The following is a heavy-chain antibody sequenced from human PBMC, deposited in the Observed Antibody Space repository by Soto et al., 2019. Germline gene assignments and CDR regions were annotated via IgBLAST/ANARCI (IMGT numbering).Heavy chain of an antibody. CDR2: ISGSGDRT. D-gene: IGHD3-3*01. CDR1: GFIFSSYA. J-gene: IGHJ5*02. Sequence: GGSLRLSCAASGFIFSSYAMTWVRQAPGKGLEWVSGISGSGDRTDYADSVRGRFTISRDNSKNTLYLQMNSLRAEDTAVYYCARGEGITIFGVVTGPNWFDPWGQGTLVTVSS. CDR3: ARGEGITIFGVVTGPNWFDP. V-gene: IGHV3-23*01.